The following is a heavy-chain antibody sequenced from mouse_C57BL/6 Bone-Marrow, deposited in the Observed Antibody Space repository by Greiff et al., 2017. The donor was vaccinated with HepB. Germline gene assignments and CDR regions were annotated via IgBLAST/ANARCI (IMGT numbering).Heavy chain of an antibody. CDR2: IDPANGNT. J-gene: IGHJ4*01. V-gene: IGHV14-3*01. CDR1: GFNIKNTY. Sequence: VQLKQSVAELVRPGASVKLSCTASGFNIKNTYMHWVKQRPEQGLEWIGRIDPANGNTKYATKFQGKATITADTSSNTAYLTLSSLTSEDTAIYYCARYCTAQATYMDYWGQGTSVTVSS. CDR3: ARYCTAQATYMDY. D-gene: IGHD3-2*02.